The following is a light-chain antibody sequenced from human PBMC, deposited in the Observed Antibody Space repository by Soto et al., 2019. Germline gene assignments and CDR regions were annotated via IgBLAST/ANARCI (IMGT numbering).Light chain of an antibody. CDR2: GNT. Sequence: QSVLTQPPSVSGAPGQRVTISCTGSSSNIGAGYDVHWYQQLPGTAPKLLIYGNTNRPSWVPDRFSGSKSGTSASLAITGLQAEDEADYDCQSYDSSLSAHVFGTGTKVTVL. CDR1: SSNIGAGYD. V-gene: IGLV1-40*01. CDR3: QSYDSSLSAHV. J-gene: IGLJ1*01.